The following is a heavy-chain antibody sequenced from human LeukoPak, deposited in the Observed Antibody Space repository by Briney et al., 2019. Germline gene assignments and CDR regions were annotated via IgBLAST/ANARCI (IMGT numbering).Heavy chain of an antibody. V-gene: IGHV3-21*01. J-gene: IGHJ4*02. D-gene: IGHD1-1*01. CDR1: GFTFSSYS. CDR2: ISSSSSYI. CDR3: ARCTTGKTFGSLREIKKSREIDF. Sequence: GGSLRLSCAASGFTFSSYSMNWVRQAPGKGLEWVSSISSSSSYINYADSVRGRFTISRDNAKNSLFLQMDSLRGEDTAVYYCARCTTGKTFGSLREIKKSREIDFWGQGTLVTVSS.